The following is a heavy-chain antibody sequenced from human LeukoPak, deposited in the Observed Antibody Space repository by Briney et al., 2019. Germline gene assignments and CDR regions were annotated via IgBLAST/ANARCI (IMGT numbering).Heavy chain of an antibody. CDR2: INPDSGDT. Sequence: ASVKVSCKASGYTFTDYYIHWVRQAPGQGLECMGWINPDSGDTNYAQKVEGRVTMTRDTSIGTAYMELSRLRSDDTAVYYCARDFPEIAVVVTLAGGAFDIWGQGTMVTVSS. CDR1: GYTFTDYY. V-gene: IGHV1-2*02. CDR3: ARDFPEIAVVVTLAGGAFDI. D-gene: IGHD3-22*01. J-gene: IGHJ3*02.